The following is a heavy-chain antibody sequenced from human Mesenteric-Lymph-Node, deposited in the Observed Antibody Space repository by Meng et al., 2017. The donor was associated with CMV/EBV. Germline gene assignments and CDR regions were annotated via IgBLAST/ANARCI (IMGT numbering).Heavy chain of an antibody. J-gene: IGHJ4*02. CDR1: GFTVSSNY. CDR3: ARGIPAAEAIY. V-gene: IGHV4-59*02. Sequence: ESLKISCAASGFTVSSNYMSWVRQAPGKGLEWIGFINYRGSTTYNPSLMSRVTISLDTSMNQFSLRLTSVTAADTAMYYCARGIPAAEAIYWGQGTLVTVSS. D-gene: IGHD6-13*01. CDR2: INYRGST.